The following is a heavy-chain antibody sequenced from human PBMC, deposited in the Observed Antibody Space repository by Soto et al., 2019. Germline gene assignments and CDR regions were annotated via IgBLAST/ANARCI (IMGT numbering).Heavy chain of an antibody. V-gene: IGHV3-30*18. J-gene: IGHJ4*02. CDR1: GFTFSSYG. D-gene: IGHD4-4*01. Sequence: QVQLVESGGGVVQPGRSLRLSCAASGFTFSSYGMHWVRQAPGKGLEWVAVISYDGSNKYYADSVKGQFTISRDNSKNTLYLQMNSLRAEDTAVYYCAKDESPVKVLNTLLDYWGQGTLVTVSS. CDR3: AKDESPVKVLNTLLDY. CDR2: ISYDGSNK.